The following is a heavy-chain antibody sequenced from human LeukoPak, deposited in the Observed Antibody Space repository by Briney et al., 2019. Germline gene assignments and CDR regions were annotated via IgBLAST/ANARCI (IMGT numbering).Heavy chain of an antibody. Sequence: GGSLRLSCAASGFTFSSYAMSWVRQAPGKGLERVSAISGSGGSTYYADSVKGRFTISRDNSKNTLYLQMNSLRAEDTAVYYCAKDHSGRVGATITYAFDIWGQGTMVTVSS. D-gene: IGHD1-26*01. V-gene: IGHV3-23*01. CDR2: ISGSGGST. CDR1: GFTFSSYA. CDR3: AKDHSGRVGATITYAFDI. J-gene: IGHJ3*02.